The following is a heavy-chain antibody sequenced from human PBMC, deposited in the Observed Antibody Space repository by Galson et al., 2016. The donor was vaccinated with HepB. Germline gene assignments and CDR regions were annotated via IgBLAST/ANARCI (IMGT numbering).Heavy chain of an antibody. V-gene: IGHV5-10-1*01. CDR1: GYSFTTYW. Sequence: QSGAEVKKPGESLRISCQASGYSFTTYWISWVRQMPGGGLEWMGRIDPRGSHSNYNPSFEGHGTISVDNSINPAFLQWSSVKASDSAMYFCARGYCTTTNCYWNFDYWGQGTLVTVSS. D-gene: IGHD2-2*01. CDR3: ARGYCTTTNCYWNFDY. CDR2: IDPRGSHS. J-gene: IGHJ4*02.